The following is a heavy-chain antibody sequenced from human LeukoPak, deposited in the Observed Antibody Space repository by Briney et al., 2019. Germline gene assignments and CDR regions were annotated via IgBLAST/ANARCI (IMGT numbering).Heavy chain of an antibody. CDR1: GFTFSSYN. Sequence: GGSLTLFCAASGFTFSSYNMNWVRHAPGKGLDWVSFISSRGNSITYADSVKGQFTISRDNVKNSLYLQMNRLRAEDTAVYYWVRRKANSDGEFDFWGQGTLVTVSS. D-gene: IGHD3-10*01. CDR3: VRRKANSDGEFDF. V-gene: IGHV3-21*01. J-gene: IGHJ5*01. CDR2: ISSRGNSI.